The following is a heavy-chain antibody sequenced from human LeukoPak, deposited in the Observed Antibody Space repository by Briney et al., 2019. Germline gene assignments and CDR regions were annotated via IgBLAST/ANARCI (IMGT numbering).Heavy chain of an antibody. Sequence: PSETQSLTCTVSGGSLSSSSYYWSWIRQPPGKGLEWIGNIHYSGSSGSTNYNPSLKSRVTTSVDTSTNQLSLRLSSVTAADTAVYYCARVSDLAAAGTYDYWGQGTLVTVSS. CDR3: ARVSDLAAAGTYDY. CDR2: IHYSGSSGST. D-gene: IGHD6-13*01. CDR1: GGSLSSSSYY. V-gene: IGHV4-61*01. J-gene: IGHJ4*02.